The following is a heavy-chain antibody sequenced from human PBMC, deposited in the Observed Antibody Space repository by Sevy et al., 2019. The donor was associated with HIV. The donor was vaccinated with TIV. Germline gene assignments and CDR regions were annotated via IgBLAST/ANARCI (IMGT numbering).Heavy chain of an antibody. V-gene: IGHV1-18*04. CDR2: ISAYNGNT. Sequence: ASVKVSCKASGYTFTSYGISWVRQAPGQGLEWMGWISAYNGNTNYAQKLQGRVTMTTDTSTSTAYMELRSLRSDDTAVYYCARVAVTAMAAWYYYYGMDVWDQGTTVTVSS. CDR1: GYTFTSYG. J-gene: IGHJ6*02. CDR3: ARVAVTAMAAWYYYYGMDV. D-gene: IGHD5-18*01.